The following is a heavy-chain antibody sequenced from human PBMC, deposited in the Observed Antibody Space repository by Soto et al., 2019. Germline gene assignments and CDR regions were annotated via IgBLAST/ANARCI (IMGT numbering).Heavy chain of an antibody. V-gene: IGHV1-18*01. Sequence: ASVKVSCKASGYTFTSYGIIWVRQAPGQGLEWMGWISAYNGNTNYAQKLQGRVTMTTDTSTSTAYMELRSLRSDDTAVYYCARVSYDSSGYLDNWFDPWGQGTLVTVSS. D-gene: IGHD3-22*01. J-gene: IGHJ5*02. CDR3: ARVSYDSSGYLDNWFDP. CDR1: GYTFTSYG. CDR2: ISAYNGNT.